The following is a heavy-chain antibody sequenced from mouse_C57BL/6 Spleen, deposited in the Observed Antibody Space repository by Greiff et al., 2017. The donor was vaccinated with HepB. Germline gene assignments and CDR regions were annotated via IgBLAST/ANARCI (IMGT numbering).Heavy chain of an antibody. J-gene: IGHJ1*03. CDR3: AREGGYYYGSSWYFDV. CDR1: GYSITSGYY. CDR2: ISYDGSN. D-gene: IGHD1-1*01. Sequence: ESGPGLVKPSQSLSLTCSVTGYSITSGYYWNWMRQFPGNKLEWMGYISYDGSNNYNPSLKNRISITRDTSKNQFFLKLNSVTTEDTATYYCAREGGYYYGSSWYFDVWGTGTTVTVSS. V-gene: IGHV3-6*01.